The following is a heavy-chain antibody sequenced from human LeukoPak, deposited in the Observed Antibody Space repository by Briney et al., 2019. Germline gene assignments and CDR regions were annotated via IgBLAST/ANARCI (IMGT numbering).Heavy chain of an antibody. D-gene: IGHD3-10*01. CDR2: INSDGSST. Sequence: VGSLRLSCAASGFTFSSYWMHWVRQAPGKGLVGVSRINSDGSSTSYADSVKGRFTISRDNAKNTLYLQMNSLRAEDTAVYYCVRMVRGVYYFDYWGQGTLGTVSS. CDR1: GFTFSSYW. J-gene: IGHJ4*02. CDR3: VRMVRGVYYFDY. V-gene: IGHV3-74*01.